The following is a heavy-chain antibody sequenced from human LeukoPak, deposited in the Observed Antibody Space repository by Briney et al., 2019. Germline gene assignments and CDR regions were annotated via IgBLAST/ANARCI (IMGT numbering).Heavy chain of an antibody. CDR3: ASRYCTSTNCYAFDV. CDR2: ISSDSNYI. V-gene: IGHV3-21*01. Sequence: GGSLRLPCAASGFTFNSYSLNWVRQAPGKGLEWVSSISSDSNYIFYADSVQGRFTISRDNAENSLFLQMNSLRAEDTAVYYCASRYCTSTNCYAFDVWPQGTMVTVSS. J-gene: IGHJ3*01. D-gene: IGHD2-2*01. CDR1: GFTFNSYS.